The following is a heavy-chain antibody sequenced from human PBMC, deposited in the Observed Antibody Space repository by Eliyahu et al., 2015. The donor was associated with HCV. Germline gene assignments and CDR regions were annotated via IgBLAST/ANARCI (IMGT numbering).Heavy chain of an antibody. CDR3: ARGGRETLAS. CDR2: YVSRDLFNDVDT. Sequence: QVDMVVSGGGVVQPGKSLRLSCVDSGPDSEMADIHWVRQTPGKGLEWVAYVSRDLFNDVDTETYAEAVRGRFLVSRDNGTVYLEMDGLRTDDTGFYYCARGGRETLASWGPGVLVSVS. V-gene: IGHV3-30*13. D-gene: IGHD6-25*01. CDR1: GPDSEMAD. J-gene: IGHJ5*01.